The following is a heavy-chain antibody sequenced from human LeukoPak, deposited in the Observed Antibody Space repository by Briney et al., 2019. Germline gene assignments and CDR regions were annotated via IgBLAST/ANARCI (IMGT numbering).Heavy chain of an antibody. D-gene: IGHD6-19*01. CDR2: ISYDGSNK. CDR3: AKAGGATTRVSSGWYFASVIYYYMDV. J-gene: IGHJ6*03. CDR1: GFTFSSYG. V-gene: IGHV3-30*18. Sequence: PGGSLRLSCAASGFTFSSYGMHWVRQAPGKGLEWVAVISYDGSNKYYADSVKGRFTISRDNSKNTLYLQMNSLRAEDTAVYYCAKAGGATTRVSSGWYFASVIYYYMDVWGKGTTVTISS.